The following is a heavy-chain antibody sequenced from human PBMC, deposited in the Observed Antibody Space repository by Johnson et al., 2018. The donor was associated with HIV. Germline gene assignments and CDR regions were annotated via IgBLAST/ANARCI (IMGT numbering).Heavy chain of an antibody. Sequence: VQLVESGGGLVQPGGSLRLSCAASGFTFSSYAMSWVRQAPGKGLEWVSAISGSGGSTYYADSVKGRFTISRDNSKNSLYLQMNSLRAEDTALYYCAKGGPNYGVNSGAFDIWGQGTMVTVSS. CDR1: GFTFSSYA. D-gene: IGHD4-23*01. CDR3: AKGGPNYGVNSGAFDI. J-gene: IGHJ3*02. V-gene: IGHV3-23*04. CDR2: ISGSGGST.